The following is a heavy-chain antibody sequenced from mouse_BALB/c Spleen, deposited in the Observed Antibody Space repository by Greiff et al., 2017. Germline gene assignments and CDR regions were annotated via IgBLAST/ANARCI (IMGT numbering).Heavy chain of an antibody. CDR1: GFTFSSYG. Sequence: EVQGVESGGDLVKPGGSLKLSCAASGFTFSSYGMSWVRQTPDKRLEWVATINSNGGSTYYPDSVKGRFTISRDNAKNTLYLQMSSLKSEDTAMYYCARDQGYRYAWFAYWGQGTLVTVSA. J-gene: IGHJ3*01. V-gene: IGHV5-6-3*01. CDR2: INSNGGST. CDR3: ARDQGYRYAWFAY. D-gene: IGHD2-14*01.